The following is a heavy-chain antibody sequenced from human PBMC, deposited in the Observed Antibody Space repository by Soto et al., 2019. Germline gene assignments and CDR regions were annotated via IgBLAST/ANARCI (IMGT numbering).Heavy chain of an antibody. CDR2: VSGSGGST. V-gene: IGHV3-23*01. CDR1: GFTFSTYA. CDR3: AKDLTGSYYDSDY. J-gene: IGHJ4*02. Sequence: EVQLLESGGGLVQPGGSLRLSCAASGFTFSTYAMSWVRQAPGKGLEWVSVVSGSGGSTYYADSVKGRLTISRDNSKNTLYLQMNSLRAEDTAVYYCAKDLTGSYYDSDYWRQGTLLTVSS. D-gene: IGHD1-26*01.